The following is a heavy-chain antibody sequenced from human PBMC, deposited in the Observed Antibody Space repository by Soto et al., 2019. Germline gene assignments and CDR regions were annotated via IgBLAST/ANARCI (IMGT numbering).Heavy chain of an antibody. D-gene: IGHD3-9*01. CDR3: AHKGPEDWPLDY. J-gene: IGHJ4*02. Sequence: QITLKASGATLVRPTQTLTLTCAFSGFSLSTSGVGVGWIRQPPGKALEGLAVIYWDDSKHYSPSLRSRLTITKDTSKNQVVLTMSNMDPMDTGTYYCAHKGPEDWPLDYWGQGTLVNVSS. CDR2: IYWDDSK. V-gene: IGHV2-5*02. CDR1: GFSLSTSGVG.